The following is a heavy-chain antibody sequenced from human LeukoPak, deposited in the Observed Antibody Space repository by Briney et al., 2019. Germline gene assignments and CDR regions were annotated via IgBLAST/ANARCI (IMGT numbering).Heavy chain of an antibody. CDR3: TGDNFDSSVKFDY. V-gene: IGHV3-73*01. J-gene: IGHJ4*02. D-gene: IGHD3-22*01. CDR2: IRSKANNYAT. CDR1: GFIFSNYG. Sequence: PGGSLRLSCAASGFIFSNYGMHWVRQASGKGLEWVGRIRSKANNYATAYAASVKGRFTISRDDSKNTAYLQMNSLKTEDTAVYYCTGDNFDSSVKFDYWGQGTLVTVSS.